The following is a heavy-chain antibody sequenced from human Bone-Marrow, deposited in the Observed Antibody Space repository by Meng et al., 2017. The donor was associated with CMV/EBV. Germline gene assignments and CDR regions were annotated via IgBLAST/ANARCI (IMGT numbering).Heavy chain of an antibody. D-gene: IGHD3-3*01. V-gene: IGHV3-74*01. CDR1: GFTFSGYW. CDR3: ASSKGFWSGFEDYFDY. Sequence: GESLKISCAASGFTFSGYWMHWVRQAPGKGLVWVSRINSDGSSTSYADSVKGRFTISRDNAKNTLYLQMNSLRAEDTAVYYCASSKGFWSGFEDYFDYWSQGTLVTVSS. J-gene: IGHJ4*02. CDR2: INSDGSST.